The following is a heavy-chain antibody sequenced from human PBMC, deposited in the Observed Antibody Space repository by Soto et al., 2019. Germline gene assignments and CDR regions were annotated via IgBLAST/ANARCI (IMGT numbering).Heavy chain of an antibody. CDR2: ISAYNGNT. CDR1: GYTFTIYG. Sequence: ASVKVSCKASGYTFTIYGISWVRQAPGQGLEWMGWISAYNGNTNYAQKLQGRVTMTTDTSTSTAYRELRSLRSDDTAVYYCARVGDVWSSNQYNWYDPCGQGTLVPGSS. CDR3: ARVGDVWSSNQYNWYDP. J-gene: IGHJ5*02. V-gene: IGHV1-18*01. D-gene: IGHD3-16*01.